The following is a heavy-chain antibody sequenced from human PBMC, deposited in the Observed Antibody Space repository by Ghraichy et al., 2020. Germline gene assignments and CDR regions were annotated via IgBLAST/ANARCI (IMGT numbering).Heavy chain of an antibody. Sequence: GGSLRLSCAASVFTFSSYSMNWVRQAPGKGLEWLSYITGSSSTIDYADSVKGRFTISRDNAKNSLYLQMNSLRDEDTAVYYCARDLYWAFDYWGQGTLVTVSS. J-gene: IGHJ4*02. CDR3: ARDLYWAFDY. CDR2: ITGSSSTI. D-gene: IGHD2-8*02. CDR1: VFTFSSYS. V-gene: IGHV3-48*02.